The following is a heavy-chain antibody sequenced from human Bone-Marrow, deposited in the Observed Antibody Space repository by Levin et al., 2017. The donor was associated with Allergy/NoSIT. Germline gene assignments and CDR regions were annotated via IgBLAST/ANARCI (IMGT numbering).Heavy chain of an antibody. Sequence: SQTLSLTCTVSGGSISSSSYYWGWIRQPPGKGLEWIGSIYYSGSTYYNPSLKSRVTISVDTSKNQFSLKLSSVTAADTAVYYCAVAARLNWYFDLWGRGTLVTVSS. CDR2: IYYSGST. CDR1: GGSISSSSYY. V-gene: IGHV4-39*07. J-gene: IGHJ2*01. CDR3: AVAARLNWYFDL. D-gene: IGHD6-6*01.